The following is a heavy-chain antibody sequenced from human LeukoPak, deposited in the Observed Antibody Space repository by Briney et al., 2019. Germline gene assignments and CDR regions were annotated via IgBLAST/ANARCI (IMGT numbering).Heavy chain of an antibody. J-gene: IGHJ6*03. CDR2: IYATRNT. Sequence: SETLSLTCTVSGGPINRRTYYWSSIRQTAEQGLQWIGHIYATRNTKYNPSLKGRVTISLDTSNNQFSLILNAVTAAGTTVYYCARAGDVVVVPPRAYLRCRYYMVVGGKGTSVSVSS. CDR1: GGPINRRTYY. V-gene: IGHV4-61*09. CDR3: ARAGDVVVVPPRAYLRCRYYMVV. D-gene: IGHD2-2*01.